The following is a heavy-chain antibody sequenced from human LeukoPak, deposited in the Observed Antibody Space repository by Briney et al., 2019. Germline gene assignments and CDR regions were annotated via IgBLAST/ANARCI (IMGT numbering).Heavy chain of an antibody. CDR3: ARRYYDILTGPGAFDI. Sequence: GESLKSSCKGSGYSFTSYWIGWVRQMPGKGLEWMGIIYPGDSDTRYSPSFQGQVTISADKSISTAYLQWSSLKASDTAMYYCARRYYDILTGPGAFDIWGQGTMVTVSS. V-gene: IGHV5-51*01. CDR2: IYPGDSDT. CDR1: GYSFTSYW. D-gene: IGHD3-9*01. J-gene: IGHJ3*02.